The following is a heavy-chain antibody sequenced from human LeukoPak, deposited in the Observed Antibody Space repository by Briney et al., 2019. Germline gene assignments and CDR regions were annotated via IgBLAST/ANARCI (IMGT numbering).Heavy chain of an antibody. D-gene: IGHD2-15*01. CDR2: SISSSSDI. J-gene: IGHJ4*02. CDR1: GFTLCSYS. Sequence: KPGGSLRLSPAASGFTLCSYSTNGVPHAPGKGLGWVSSSISSSSDIYYADSVVGRFTISRDNAKNTLFLQMNSLRAEDTAVYYYARALIVVNAPFDFGGWGTLITV. CDR3: ARALIVVNAPFDF. V-gene: IGHV3-21*01.